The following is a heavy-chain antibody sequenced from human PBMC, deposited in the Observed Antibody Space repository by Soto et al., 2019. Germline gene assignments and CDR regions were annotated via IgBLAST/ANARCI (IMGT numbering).Heavy chain of an antibody. CDR2: ISAYNGNT. V-gene: IGHV1-18*01. CDR1: GYTFTNFG. Sequence: ASVKVSCKTSGYTFTNFGLSWVRQAPGQGLEWMGWISAYNGNTNYAQNFQGRVTMTTDTSTSTAYMELRSLRSDDTAVYYCARGGNPIDYWGQGTLVTVSP. CDR3: ARGGNPIDY. D-gene: IGHD3-16*01. J-gene: IGHJ4*02.